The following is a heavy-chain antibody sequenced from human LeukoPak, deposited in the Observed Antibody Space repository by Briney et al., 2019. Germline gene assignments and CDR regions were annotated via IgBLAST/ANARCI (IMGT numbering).Heavy chain of an antibody. Sequence: GESLKISCKGSGDSFTTYWIALVRQMPGKGLEWMGIIYPGDSDTKYSPSFQGQVTISADKSINTAYLQWNSLKASDTAMYYCARLTNLHTGSYWHWGQGTLVTVSS. CDR2: IYPGDSDT. CDR3: ARLTNLHTGSYWH. D-gene: IGHD1-26*01. V-gene: IGHV5-51*01. J-gene: IGHJ4*02. CDR1: GDSFTTYW.